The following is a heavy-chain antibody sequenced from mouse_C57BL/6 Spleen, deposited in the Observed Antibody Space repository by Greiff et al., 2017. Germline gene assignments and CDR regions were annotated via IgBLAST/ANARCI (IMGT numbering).Heavy chain of an antibody. CDR1: GYSITSGYY. J-gene: IGHJ1*03. CDR3: ARERGNFDV. Sequence: EVQLVESGPGLVKPSQSLSLTCSVTGYSITSGYYWNWIRQFPGNKLEWMGYISYDGSNNYNPSLKNRISITRDTSKNQFFLKLNSVTTEDTATYYCARERGNFDVWGTGTTVTVSS. CDR2: ISYDGSN. V-gene: IGHV3-6*01.